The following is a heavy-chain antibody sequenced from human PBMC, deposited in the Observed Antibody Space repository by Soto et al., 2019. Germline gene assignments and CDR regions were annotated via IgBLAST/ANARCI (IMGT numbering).Heavy chain of an antibody. CDR3: ARGIAAAGPKLDY. J-gene: IGHJ4*02. D-gene: IGHD6-13*01. V-gene: IGHV3-48*01. CDR1: GFTFSSYS. CDR2: ISSATTTI. Sequence: EVQLVESGGGLVQPRGSLRLSCAASGFTFSSYSMNWVRQAPGKGLEWVSYISSATTTIYYADSVKGRFTISRDNAKNSLYLQMNSLRADDTAVYYCARGIAAAGPKLDYWGQGTLVTVSS.